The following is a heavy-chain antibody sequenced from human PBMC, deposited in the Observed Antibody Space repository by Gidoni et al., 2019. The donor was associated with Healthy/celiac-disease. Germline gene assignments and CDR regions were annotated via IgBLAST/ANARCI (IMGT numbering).Heavy chain of an antibody. CDR2: IYPGDSDT. CDR1: GYSFTSYW. CDR3: ARLPYYDFWSGYSPFDY. V-gene: IGHV5-51*01. J-gene: IGHJ4*02. D-gene: IGHD3-3*01. Sequence: EVQLVQSGAAVKKPGESLKISCTGSGYSFTSYWIGWVRQMPGKGLEWMGIIYPGDSDTRYSPSFQGQVTISADKSISTAYLQWSSLKASDTAMYYCARLPYYDFWSGYSPFDYWGQGTLVTVSS.